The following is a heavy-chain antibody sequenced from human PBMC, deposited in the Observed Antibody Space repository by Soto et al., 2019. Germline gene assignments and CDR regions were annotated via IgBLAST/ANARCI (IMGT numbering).Heavy chain of an antibody. Sequence: QITLKESGPTLVKPTQTLTLTCTFSGFSLSTSGVGVGWIRQPPGKALEWLALIYWDDDKRYSPSLKSRLTIHKDTSXXQXVXXMTNMDPVDTATYYCAHSTYWNDPGSYYYYYGMDVWGQGTTVTVSS. CDR1: GFSLSTSGVG. CDR2: IYWDDDK. D-gene: IGHD1-1*01. V-gene: IGHV2-5*02. CDR3: AHSTYWNDPGSYYYYYGMDV. J-gene: IGHJ6*02.